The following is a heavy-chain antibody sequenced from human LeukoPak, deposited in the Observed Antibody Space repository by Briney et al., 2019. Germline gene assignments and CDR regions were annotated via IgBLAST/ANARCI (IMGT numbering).Heavy chain of an antibody. CDR3: ASWEVPKDSRDY. CDR1: GFTFSSYW. J-gene: IGHJ4*02. Sequence: QTGGSLRLSCAVSGFTFSSYWMHWVRQAPGKGLVWVSHIKTDGSTTAYADSVKGRFTISRDNAKNTLYLQMNSLRAEDTGVYYCASWEVPKDSRDYWGRGTQVTVSS. V-gene: IGHV3-74*01. CDR2: IKTDGSTT. D-gene: IGHD1-26*01.